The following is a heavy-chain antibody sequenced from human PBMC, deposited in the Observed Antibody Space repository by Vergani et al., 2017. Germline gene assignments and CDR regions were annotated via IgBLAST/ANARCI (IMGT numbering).Heavy chain of an antibody. D-gene: IGHD5-12*01. CDR2: ISGSGGST. J-gene: IGHJ6*02. V-gene: IGHV3-23*01. CDR3: AKANPRNSGYDYLYYDHAMDV. Sequence: EVQLLESGGDLVQPGGSLRLSCAASGFTFNHYAMNWVRQAPGKGLEWVSGISGSGGSTYYAGSVKGRFTISRDSSKNTLYLQMNSLSAGATAVYYCAKANPRNSGYDYLYYDHAMDVGGQGTTVTVSS. CDR1: GFTFNHYA.